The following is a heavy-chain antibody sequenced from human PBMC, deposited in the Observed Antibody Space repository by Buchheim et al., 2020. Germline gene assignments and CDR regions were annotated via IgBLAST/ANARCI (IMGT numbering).Heavy chain of an antibody. V-gene: IGHV1-69*06. Sequence: QVQLVQSGAEVKKPGSSVKVSCKASGGTFSSYAISWVRQAPGQGLEWMGGIIPIFGTANYAQKFQGRVTITADKATSTAHMELSSLRSEDTAVYYCALPGQWLEQYYYYYYMDVWGKGTT. CDR2: IIPIFGTA. D-gene: IGHD6-19*01. J-gene: IGHJ6*03. CDR3: ALPGQWLEQYYYYYYMDV. CDR1: GGTFSSYA.